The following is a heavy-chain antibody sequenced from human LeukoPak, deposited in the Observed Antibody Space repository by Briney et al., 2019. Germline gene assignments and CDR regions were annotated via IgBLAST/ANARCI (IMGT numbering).Heavy chain of an antibody. D-gene: IGHD3-3*01. CDR1: GFTFSSYS. J-gene: IGHJ3*02. Sequence: GGSLRLSCAASGFTFSSYSMNWVRQAPGKGLEWVSSISSSSSYMYYADSVKGRFTISRDNAKNSLYLQMNSLRAEDTAVYYCARETEWSENAFDIWGQGTMVTVSS. V-gene: IGHV3-21*01. CDR3: ARETEWSENAFDI. CDR2: ISSSSSYM.